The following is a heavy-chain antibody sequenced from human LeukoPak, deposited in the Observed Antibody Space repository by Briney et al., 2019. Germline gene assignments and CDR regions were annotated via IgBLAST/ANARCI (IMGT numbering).Heavy chain of an antibody. Sequence: GGSLRLSCAASGFTFSTYAMHWVRQAPGKGLEYVSGISSNGGSTFYANSVNGRFTILRDNSETTVYLQMGSLRTEDMAVYYCARSYDFWSGYMDVWGKGTTVTVSS. V-gene: IGHV3-64*01. CDR1: GFTFSTYA. CDR3: ARSYDFWSGYMDV. CDR2: ISSNGGST. D-gene: IGHD3-3*01. J-gene: IGHJ6*03.